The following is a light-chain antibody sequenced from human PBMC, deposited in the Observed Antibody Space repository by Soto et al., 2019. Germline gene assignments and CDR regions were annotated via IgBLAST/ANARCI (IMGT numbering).Light chain of an antibody. J-gene: IGKJ5*01. CDR1: QSVSSSY. Sequence: EIVLTQSPGTLSLSPGERATLSCRASQSVSSSYLAWYQQKPGQAPRLLIYGTSGRATGIPDRFSGSGSGTDFTLTISRLEPEDFAVYYCQQSGSSPPVTFGQGTRLEMK. CDR3: QQSGSSPPVT. V-gene: IGKV3-20*01. CDR2: GTS.